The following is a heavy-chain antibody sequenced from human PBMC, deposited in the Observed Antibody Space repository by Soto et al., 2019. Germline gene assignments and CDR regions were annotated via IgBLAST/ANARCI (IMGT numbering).Heavy chain of an antibody. CDR3: AKEATSSGSVFDY. J-gene: IGHJ4*02. CDR1: GFTFSSYA. Sequence: EVQLLESGGGLVQPGGSLRLSCAASGFTFSSYAMSWVRQAPGKGLEWVSIIRGSGDTAYYADSVKGRFTISRDNSKNTLYLQMNSLRAEDTAVYYCAKEATSSGSVFDYWGQGTLVTVSS. V-gene: IGHV3-23*01. D-gene: IGHD3-22*01. CDR2: IRGSGDTA.